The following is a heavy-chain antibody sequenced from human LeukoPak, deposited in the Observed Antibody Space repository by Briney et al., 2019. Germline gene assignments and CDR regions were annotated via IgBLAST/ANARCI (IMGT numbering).Heavy chain of an antibody. CDR1: GCTCTSDD. Sequence: ASVKVSCKTSGCTCTSDDINWVRQATGQGLELLGGMSPNNGDTGYAQKFQGRVTMTRDTSTNTAYMELSALTSEDTAVYYCARNRPTTRDFISWGQGALVTVSS. J-gene: IGHJ4*02. D-gene: IGHD1-1*01. CDR2: MSPNNGDT. CDR3: ARNRPTTRDFIS. V-gene: IGHV1-8*01.